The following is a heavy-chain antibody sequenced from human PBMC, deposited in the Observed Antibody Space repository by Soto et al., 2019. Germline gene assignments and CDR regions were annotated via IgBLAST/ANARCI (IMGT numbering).Heavy chain of an antibody. V-gene: IGHV1-46*03. CDR2: IDPSDGST. Sequence: QVQLVQSGAEVKKPGASVKVSCEASGYIFTHYYLYWVRQAPGQGLEWMGMIDPSDGSTSYAQRFQGRVTMTRDTSTSTVHMELSSLRSEDTAVYYCARKPDYCTSTTCYSLGYWGQGTLVTVSS. J-gene: IGHJ4*02. CDR1: GYIFTHYY. CDR3: ARKPDYCTSTTCYSLGY. D-gene: IGHD2-2*01.